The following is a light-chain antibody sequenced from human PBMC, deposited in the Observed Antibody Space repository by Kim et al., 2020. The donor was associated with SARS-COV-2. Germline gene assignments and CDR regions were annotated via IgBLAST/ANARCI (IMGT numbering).Light chain of an antibody. Sequence: VVMTQSPLSLPVTLGQPASISCRSSQSLVYSDGNTYLNWFQQRPGQSPRRLIYKVSNRDSGVPDRFSGSGSGTDFTLKISRVEAEDVGFYYCMQSSHWPTFGQGTKLEIK. CDR3: MQSSHWPT. CDR2: KVS. J-gene: IGKJ2*01. V-gene: IGKV2-30*01. CDR1: QSLVYSDGNTY.